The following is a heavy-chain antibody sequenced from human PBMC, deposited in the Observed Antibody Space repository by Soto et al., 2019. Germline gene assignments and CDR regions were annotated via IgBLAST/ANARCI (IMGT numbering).Heavy chain of an antibody. CDR2: ISYDGSNK. Sequence: QVQLVESGGGVVQPGRSLRLSCAASGFTFSSYAMHWVRQAPGKGLEWVAVISYDGSNKYHADSVKGRFTISRDNSKNTLYLQMNSLRAEDTAVYYCARDRGYSSSWTFDYWGQGTLVTVSS. CDR1: GFTFSSYA. J-gene: IGHJ4*02. V-gene: IGHV3-30-3*01. CDR3: ARDRGYSSSWTFDY. D-gene: IGHD6-13*01.